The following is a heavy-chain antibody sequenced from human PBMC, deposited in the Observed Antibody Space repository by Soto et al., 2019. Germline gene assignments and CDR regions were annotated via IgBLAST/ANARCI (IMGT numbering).Heavy chain of an antibody. V-gene: IGHV1-18*01. CDR3: ARDLPCCSGGSGYSVYYFDY. Sequence: QVQLVQSGAEVKKPGASVKVSCKASGYTFTSYGISWVRQAPGQGLEWMGWISAYNGNTNYAQKLQGRVTMTTDTSTSTAYMELRSLRSDDTAVYYCARDLPCCSGGSGYSVYYFDYWGQGTLVTVSS. D-gene: IGHD2-15*01. J-gene: IGHJ4*02. CDR1: GYTFTSYG. CDR2: ISAYNGNT.